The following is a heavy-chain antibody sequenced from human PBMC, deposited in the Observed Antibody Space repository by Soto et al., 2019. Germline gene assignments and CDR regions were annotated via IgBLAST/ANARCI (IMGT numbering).Heavy chain of an antibody. CDR3: VRDILYGRRGFLAY. J-gene: IGHJ4*02. CDR1: GIIFSNYG. Sequence: GGSLTLYCAASGIIFSNYGMHWVRKAPGKGLEWVAFVSYDGSDQYYADSFKGRFTISRDNPKNILYLEMNSLRAEDTAVYYCVRDILYGRRGFLAYWGQGALVTVSS. D-gene: IGHD1-26*01. V-gene: IGHV3-33*01. CDR2: VSYDGSDQ.